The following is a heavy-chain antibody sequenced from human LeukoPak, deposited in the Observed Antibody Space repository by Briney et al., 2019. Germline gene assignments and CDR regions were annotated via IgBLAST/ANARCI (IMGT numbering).Heavy chain of an antibody. V-gene: IGHV3-23*01. CDR2: ISGSGGST. D-gene: IGHD3-22*01. CDR1: GFTFSDYI. J-gene: IGHJ1*01. CDR3: AKDRITMIVVVIFQH. Sequence: PGGSLRLSCAASGFTFSDYIMSWVRQAPGKGLEWVSAISGSGGSTYYADSVKGRFTISRDNSKNTLYLQMNSLRAEDTAVYYCAKDRITMIVVVIFQHWGQGTLVTVSS.